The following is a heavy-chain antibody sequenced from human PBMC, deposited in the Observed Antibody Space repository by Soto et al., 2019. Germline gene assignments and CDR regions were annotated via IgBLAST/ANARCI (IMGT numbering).Heavy chain of an antibody. J-gene: IGHJ3*02. CDR3: SRLGVHTNAFXI. V-gene: IGHV4-39*02. CDR2: IFYSGNT. D-gene: IGHD2-8*01. CDR1: GGSITTTSYY. Sequence: SETLSLTCTVSGGSITTTSYYWGWIRQPPGKGLEWIGNIFYSGNTYYNSSLKSRATISVDTSKNLFSLTLSSVTAADTAVYYCSRLGVHTNAFXIWGQGTMVTVSS.